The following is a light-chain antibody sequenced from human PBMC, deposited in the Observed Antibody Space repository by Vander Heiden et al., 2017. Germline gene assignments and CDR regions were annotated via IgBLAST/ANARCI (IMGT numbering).Light chain of an antibody. CDR2: STD. CDR1: TGAVTNGYY. Sequence: QTVVTQEPSVTVSPGGTVTLTCASRTGAVTNGYYPNWFQQKPGQAPRPLIYSTDRKYSWTPARFSGSLLGGKAVLTVSGVQPEDEAEYYCLVYSSAGAYVFGTGTKVTGL. J-gene: IGLJ1*01. CDR3: LVYSSAGAYV. V-gene: IGLV7-43*01.